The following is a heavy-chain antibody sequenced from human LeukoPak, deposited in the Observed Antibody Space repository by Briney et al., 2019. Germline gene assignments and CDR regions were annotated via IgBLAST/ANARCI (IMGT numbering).Heavy chain of an antibody. CDR1: GGSISSYY. D-gene: IGHD6-19*01. Sequence: SETLSLTCTVSGGSISSYYWNWIRQTPGEGLEWIGYIYYSGSTNYNPSLKSRVAISVDPSKNQFSLKLSSVTAADTAVYYCARLPSDWGQGTLVTVSS. CDR2: IYYSGST. V-gene: IGHV4-59*01. CDR3: ARLPSD. J-gene: IGHJ4*02.